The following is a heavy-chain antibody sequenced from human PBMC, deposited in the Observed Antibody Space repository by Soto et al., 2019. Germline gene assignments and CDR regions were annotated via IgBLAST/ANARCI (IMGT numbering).Heavy chain of an antibody. CDR3: ASAPIVVVPGTLDYSYDMDV. V-gene: IGHV1-69*06. CDR2: FIPMFGTA. CDR1: GGTFSSYA. D-gene: IGHD2-2*01. J-gene: IGHJ6*02. Sequence: QVQLVQSGAEVKKPGSSVKVSCTASGGTFSSYAISCVRLAPGEGLEWMGGFIPMFGTANYAQKFQSRVTITADKSTTTSYMELSSLSSEDTAVYYCASAPIVVVPGTLDYSYDMDVWSQGTTVTVSS.